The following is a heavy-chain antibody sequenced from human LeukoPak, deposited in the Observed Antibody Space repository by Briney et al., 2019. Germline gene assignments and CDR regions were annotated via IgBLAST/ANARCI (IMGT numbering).Heavy chain of an antibody. CDR2: IYYSGST. J-gene: IGHJ4*02. V-gene: IGHV4-59*01. CDR1: GGSISSYY. D-gene: IGHD5-24*01. CDR3: ARGRRDGYVY. Sequence: SETLSLTCTVSGGSISSYYWSWIRQPPGKGLEWIGYIYYSGSTNYNPSLKSRVTISVDTSKNQFSLRLSSVTAADTAVYYSARGRRDGYVYWGQGTLVTVSS.